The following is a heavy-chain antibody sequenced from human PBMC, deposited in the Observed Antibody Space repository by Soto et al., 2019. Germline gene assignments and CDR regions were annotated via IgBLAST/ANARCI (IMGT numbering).Heavy chain of an antibody. V-gene: IGHV3-23*01. CDR3: AKGAYCTNGVCSFFFDS. J-gene: IGHJ4*02. CDR2: LSGSGIST. CDR1: GFTFNNYA. Sequence: GGSLRLSCAASGFTFNNYAMTWVRQAPGKGLEWVSALSGSGISTYYADSVKGRFTISRDNSKSTLYLQLNSLRAEDTAIYYCAKGAYCTNGVCSFFFDSWGQGTLVTVSS. D-gene: IGHD2-8*01.